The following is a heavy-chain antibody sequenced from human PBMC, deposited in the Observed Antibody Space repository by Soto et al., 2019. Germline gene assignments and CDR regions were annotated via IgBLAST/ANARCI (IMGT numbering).Heavy chain of an antibody. CDR3: ARDRGYDAHDYYYNAMDV. D-gene: IGHD3-10*01. CDR1: RFTFRTYT. CDR2: IRGFSPYT. V-gene: IGHV3-21*01. J-gene: IGHJ6*02. Sequence: AGSLRLSCISSRFTFRTYTMNWVRQAPGKGLEWVSGIRGFSPYTFYAESVKGRFTISRDNAKNSLDLQMDSLRAEDTAVYYCARDRGYDAHDYYYNAMDVWGQGTTVTVSS.